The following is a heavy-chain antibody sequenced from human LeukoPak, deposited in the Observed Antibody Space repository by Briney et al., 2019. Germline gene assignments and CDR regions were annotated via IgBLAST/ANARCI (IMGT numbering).Heavy chain of an antibody. Sequence: GGSLRLSCAGFGFMFSNYGMHWVRHAPGKGLEWVAVVAHDETFTYYGDSVRGRSTISRDNSKRALYLDMKSLRPEDTALYFGARDTTGTVDLWGQGTLVTVSS. CDR3: ARDTTGTVDL. CDR1: GFMFSNYG. D-gene: IGHD1-14*01. CDR2: VAHDETFT. J-gene: IGHJ3*01. V-gene: IGHV3-30*05.